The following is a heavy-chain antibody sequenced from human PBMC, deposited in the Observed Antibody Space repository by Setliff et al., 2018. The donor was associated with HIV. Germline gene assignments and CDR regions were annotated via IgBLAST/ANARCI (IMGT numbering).Heavy chain of an antibody. Sequence: GGSLRLSCAASGFTVSTYYMSWVRQAPGKGLEWVATIYSGGSTYHADSVKGRFTLSRDTSKNTLYLQMNSLRVEDTAVYHCARSPQGGYFDYWGQGTLVTVSS. V-gene: IGHV3-53*01. CDR2: IYSGGST. CDR1: GFTVSTYY. J-gene: IGHJ4*03. CDR3: ARSPQGGYFDY.